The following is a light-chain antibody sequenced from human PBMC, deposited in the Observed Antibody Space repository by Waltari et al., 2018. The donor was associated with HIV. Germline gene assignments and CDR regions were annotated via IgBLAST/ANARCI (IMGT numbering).Light chain of an antibody. Sequence: QSVLTQPPSVSGAPGQRVTVSCTGSSSNLGAGFDVHWYQQIPGTAPKLLIYANNTRPSGAPDRFSGAKSGATSSLAITGLQPEDDADYYGQSYDSSFSGAVFGGGTKLTVL. J-gene: IGLJ2*01. CDR3: QSYDSSFSGAV. V-gene: IGLV1-40*01. CDR1: SSNLGAGFD. CDR2: ANN.